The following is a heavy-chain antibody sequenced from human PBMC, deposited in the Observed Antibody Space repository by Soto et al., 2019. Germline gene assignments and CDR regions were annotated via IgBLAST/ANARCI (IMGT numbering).Heavy chain of an antibody. Sequence: VQLLESGGGLVQPGGSLRLSCAAYGYTFRSYAMNWVRQTPGEGLEWVSGISDSGGSPYYADSVKGRFTISRDNSKNTLYLQMDSLRAEDTGVYYCARYALGLSPWWYNWFDRWGQATLVSVSS. CDR1: GYTFRSYA. CDR3: ARYALGLSPWWYNWFDR. V-gene: IGHV3-23*01. CDR2: ISDSGGSP. D-gene: IGHD2-8*02. J-gene: IGHJ5*02.